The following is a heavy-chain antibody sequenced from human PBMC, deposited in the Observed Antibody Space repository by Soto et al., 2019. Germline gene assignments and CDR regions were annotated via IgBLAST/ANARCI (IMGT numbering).Heavy chain of an antibody. CDR1: GGSISGHY. CDR3: ARDETGDLSLSYWIEP. Sequence: QVQLQASGPGLVKPSETLSLTCTVSGGSISGHYWSWIRQPPGRRLEWIGFIYYSGGTNYNPSLRCRFTISEAAPKMQLSLTLNSVTAADPAIYYCARDETGDLSLSYWIEPWGQGALLIVAS. V-gene: IGHV4-59*11. J-gene: IGHJ5*02. D-gene: IGHD7-27*01. CDR2: IYYSGGT.